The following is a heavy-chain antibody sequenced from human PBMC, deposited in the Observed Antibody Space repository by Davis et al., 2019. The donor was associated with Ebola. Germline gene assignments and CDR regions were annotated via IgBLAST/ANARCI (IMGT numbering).Heavy chain of an antibody. V-gene: IGHV3-7*01. CDR3: ARGLGSGSYWDY. CDR2: IKQDGSEK. J-gene: IGHJ4*02. Sequence: PGGSLRLSCAASGFTFSSYSMNWVRQAPGKGLEWVANIKQDGSEKYYVDSVKGRFTISRDNTKNSLYLQMNSLRAEDTAVYYCARGLGSGSYWDYWGQGTLVTVSS. D-gene: IGHD3-10*01. CDR1: GFTFSSYS.